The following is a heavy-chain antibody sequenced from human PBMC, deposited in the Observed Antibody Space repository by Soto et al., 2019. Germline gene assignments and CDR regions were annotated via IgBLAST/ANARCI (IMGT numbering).Heavy chain of an antibody. CDR1: GYTFTSYD. V-gene: IGHV1-8*01. D-gene: IGHD3-16*01. CDR3: ARGPGGSLGWYYYMDV. J-gene: IGHJ6*03. Sequence: VSVKVSCKASGYTFTSYDINWVRQATGQGLEWMGWMNPNSGNTGYAQKFQGRVTMTRNTSISTAYMELSSLRSEDTAVYYCARGPGGSLGWYYYMDVRGKGTTVTVSS. CDR2: MNPNSGNT.